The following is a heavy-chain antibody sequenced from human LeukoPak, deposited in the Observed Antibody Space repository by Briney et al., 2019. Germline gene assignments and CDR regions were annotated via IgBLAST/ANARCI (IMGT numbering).Heavy chain of an antibody. D-gene: IGHD6-13*01. J-gene: IGHJ4*02. CDR3: AAGTAADY. Sequence: GGSLRPSCVVSGIPFSDFYMNWIRQAPGKGLEWISYVSSSSSYTDYAESVKGRFTISRDNAKSALYLEMSDLRVEDTAVYYCAAGTAADYWGQGTLVIVSS. V-gene: IGHV3-11*03. CDR2: VSSSSSYT. CDR1: GIPFSDFY.